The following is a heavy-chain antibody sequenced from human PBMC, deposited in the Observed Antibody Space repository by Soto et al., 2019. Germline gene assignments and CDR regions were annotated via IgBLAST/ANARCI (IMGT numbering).Heavy chain of an antibody. CDR3: ARGVTTVTTIDY. CDR1: GGSISSYY. J-gene: IGHJ4*02. V-gene: IGHV4-59*12. D-gene: IGHD4-17*01. CDR2: IYYSGIT. Sequence: PSETLSLTCTVSGGSISSYYWSWIRQPPGKGLEWIGYIYYSGITNYNPSLKSRVTISVDTSKNQFSLKLSSVTAADTAVYYCARGVTTVTTIDYWGQGTLVTVSS.